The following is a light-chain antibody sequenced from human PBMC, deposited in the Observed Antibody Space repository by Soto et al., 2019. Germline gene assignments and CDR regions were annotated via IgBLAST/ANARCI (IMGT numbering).Light chain of an antibody. CDR2: DAS. CDR3: QQYNQLPYT. V-gene: IGKV3-15*01. J-gene: IGKJ2*01. Sequence: EIVMTQSPATLSVSPGERATLSCRASQSVSGNLAWYQQKPGQAPRLLIYDASARATDIPARFSGSGSGTEFTLTISSLQSEDFAVYYCQQYNQLPYTFGQGTRLEIK. CDR1: QSVSGN.